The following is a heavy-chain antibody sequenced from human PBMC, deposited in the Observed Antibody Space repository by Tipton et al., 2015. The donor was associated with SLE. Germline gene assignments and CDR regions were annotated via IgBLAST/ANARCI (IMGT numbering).Heavy chain of an antibody. CDR1: GGSFSGYY. CDR3: ARGPDFYDSSGSYDC. CDR2: INHSGST. J-gene: IGHJ4*02. V-gene: IGHV4-34*01. D-gene: IGHD3-22*01. Sequence: TLSLTCAVYGGSFSGYYWSWMRQPPGKGLARIGEINHSGSTNYNPSLKSRVTISVDTSKNQFSLKLSSVTAADTAVYYCARGPDFYDSSGSYDCGGQAALVTVSS.